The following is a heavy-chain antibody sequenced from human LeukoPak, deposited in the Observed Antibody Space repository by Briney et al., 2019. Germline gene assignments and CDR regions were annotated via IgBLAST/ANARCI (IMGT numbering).Heavy chain of an antibody. D-gene: IGHD3-10*01. Sequence: PGGSLRLSCAASGFTFSSYWMSWVRQAPGKGLEWVANIKQDGSEKYYVDSVKGRFTISRDNAKNSLYLQMNSLRAEDTAVYYCARGPYASGSYGRRGWVHYMDVWGKGTTVTISS. CDR1: GFTFSSYW. V-gene: IGHV3-7*01. J-gene: IGHJ6*03. CDR2: IKQDGSEK. CDR3: ARGPYASGSYGRRGWVHYMDV.